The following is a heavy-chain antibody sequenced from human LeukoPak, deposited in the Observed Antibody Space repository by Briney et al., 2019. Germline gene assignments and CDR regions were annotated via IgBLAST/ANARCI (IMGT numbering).Heavy chain of an antibody. D-gene: IGHD5/OR15-5a*01. CDR3: AGGVYGYNAFDY. V-gene: IGHV3-48*02. CDR1: GFTFSDYG. CDR2: ISTGRSVM. Sequence: GGSLRLSCAASGFTFSDYGMSWVRQAPGKGLEWISHISTGRSVMNYADSMKGRFTISRDNGKNSVYLQMNSLRDEDTAVYYCAGGVYGYNAFDYWGQGTLVSVSS. J-gene: IGHJ4*02.